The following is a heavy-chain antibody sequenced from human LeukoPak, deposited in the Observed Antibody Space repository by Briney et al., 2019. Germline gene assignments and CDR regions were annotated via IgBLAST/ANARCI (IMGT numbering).Heavy chain of an antibody. CDR3: AREAGSFDI. CDR2: IYTSGST. V-gene: IGHV4-61*02. D-gene: IGHD2-15*01. Sequence: PSETLSLTCTVSGDSISSGSYYWSWIRQPAGKGLEWIGRIYTSGSTNYNPSLKSRVTISVDKSKNQFSLKLSSVTAADTAVYYCAREAGSFDIWGQGTMVTVPS. CDR1: GDSISSGSYY. J-gene: IGHJ3*02.